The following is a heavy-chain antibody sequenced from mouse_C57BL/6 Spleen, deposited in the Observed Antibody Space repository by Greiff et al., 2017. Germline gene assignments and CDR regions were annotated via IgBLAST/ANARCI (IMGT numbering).Heavy chain of an antibody. J-gene: IGHJ2*01. V-gene: IGHV1-52*01. CDR1: GYTFTSYW. CDR3: ARGGIYDGLDY. Sequence: QVQLKQPGAELVRPGSSVKLSCKASGYTFTSYWMPWVKQRPIQGLEWIGNIDPSDSEPHYNQKFKDKATLTVDKSSSTAYMQLSSLTSEDSAVYYCARGGIYDGLDYWGQGTTLTVSS. CDR2: IDPSDSEP. D-gene: IGHD2-3*01.